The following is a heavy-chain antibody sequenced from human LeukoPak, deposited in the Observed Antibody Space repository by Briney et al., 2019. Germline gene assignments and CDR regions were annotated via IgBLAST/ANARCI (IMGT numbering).Heavy chain of an antibody. D-gene: IGHD4-17*01. CDR2: INHSGST. J-gene: IGHJ5*02. CDR3: AREPVLLTVKGRFDP. V-gene: IGHV4-34*01. CDR1: GGSFSGYY. Sequence: SETLSLTCAVYGGSFSGYYWSWIRQPPGKGLEWIGEINHSGSTNYNPSLKSRVTISVDTSKNQFSLKLSSVTAADTAVYYCAREPVLLTVKGRFDPWGQGTLVTVSS.